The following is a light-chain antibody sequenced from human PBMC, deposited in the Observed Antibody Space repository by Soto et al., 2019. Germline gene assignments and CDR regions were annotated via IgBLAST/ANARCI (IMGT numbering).Light chain of an antibody. J-gene: IGKJ4*01. CDR2: DAS. V-gene: IGKV3-11*01. Sequence: DIVLTQSPGTLSLSPGERASLSCRASQNVNTFLAWYKQKPGQAPRLLIFDASNRATGIPARFSGSGSGTEFTLTISSLEPEDFEVYYCQQRNNWPLTFGAGTKVDIK. CDR1: QNVNTF. CDR3: QQRNNWPLT.